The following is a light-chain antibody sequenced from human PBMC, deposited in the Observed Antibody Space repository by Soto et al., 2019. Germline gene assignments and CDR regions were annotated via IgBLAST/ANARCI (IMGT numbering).Light chain of an antibody. Sequence: EIVLTQSPATLSLSPGERATLSCRASQSISGYLGWYQQKPGQAPRLLIYGTSIRATGVPARFSGGGSGTDFTLTISSLEPDDCATYYCQQYENYWTFGQGTKVDIK. V-gene: IGKV3-11*01. CDR2: GTS. CDR3: QQYENYWT. CDR1: QSISGY. J-gene: IGKJ1*01.